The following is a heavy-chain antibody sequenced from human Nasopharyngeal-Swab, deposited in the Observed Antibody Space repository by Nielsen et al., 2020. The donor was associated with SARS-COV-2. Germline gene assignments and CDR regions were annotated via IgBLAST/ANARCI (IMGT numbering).Heavy chain of an antibody. CDR1: GFTFSSYS. Sequence: GGSLRLSCAASGFTFSSYSMNWVRQAPGKGPEWVSSISSSSSYIYYADSVKGRFTISRDNAKNSLYLQMNSLRAEDTAVYYCARDSAVYDFWSGYSGYYYYGMDVWGQGTTVTVSS. V-gene: IGHV3-21*01. J-gene: IGHJ6*02. D-gene: IGHD3-3*01. CDR2: ISSSSSYI. CDR3: ARDSAVYDFWSGYSGYYYYGMDV.